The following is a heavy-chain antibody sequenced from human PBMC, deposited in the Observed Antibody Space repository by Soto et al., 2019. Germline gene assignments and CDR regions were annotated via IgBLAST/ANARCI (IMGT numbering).Heavy chain of an antibody. CDR1: GYTFTNYG. CDR3: ARGSSTVDFDY. J-gene: IGHJ4*02. CDR2: INAYNGKT. Sequence: QVQLVQSGAEVKKPGASVKVSCKTSGYTFTNYGINWVRQAPGQGLEWMGWINAYNGKTNYAQRLQGRVIMTTDTSTSTAYMELRSLRSDDTAVYYCARGSSTVDFDYWGQGTLVTVSS. V-gene: IGHV1-18*01. D-gene: IGHD6-13*01.